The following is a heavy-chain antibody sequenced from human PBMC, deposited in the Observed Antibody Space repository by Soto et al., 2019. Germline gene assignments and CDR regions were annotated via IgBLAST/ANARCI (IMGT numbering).Heavy chain of an antibody. CDR2: ISAYNGNT. V-gene: IGHV1-18*04. CDR1: GYTFTSYG. D-gene: IGHD1-26*01. Sequence: GASVKVSCKASGYTFTSYGISWVRQAPGQGLEWMGWISAYNGNTNYAQKLQGRVTMTTDTSTSTAYMELRSLRSDDTAVYYCAREIVGASPYYYGMDVWGQGTTVTVSS. J-gene: IGHJ6*02. CDR3: AREIVGASPYYYGMDV.